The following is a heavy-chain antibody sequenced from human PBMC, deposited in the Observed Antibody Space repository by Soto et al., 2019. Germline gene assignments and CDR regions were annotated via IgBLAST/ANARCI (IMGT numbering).Heavy chain of an antibody. J-gene: IGHJ4*02. V-gene: IGHV4-30-4*02. Sequence: PSETLPFTCTVSAGSIGSGDYYRTWIRKPPGKGLEWIGYIDHSGSAYYNPSLKSRATISIDTANNQFSLQMTSVTAADPALYYCGGGLGTIYFGCWGQGTLVIGSS. CDR2: IDHSGSA. CDR1: AGSIGSGDYY. D-gene: IGHD3-9*01. CDR3: GGGLGTIYFGC.